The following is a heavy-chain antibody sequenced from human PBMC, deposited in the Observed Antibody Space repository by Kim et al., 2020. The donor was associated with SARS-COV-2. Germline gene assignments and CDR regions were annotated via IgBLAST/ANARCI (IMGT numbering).Heavy chain of an antibody. D-gene: IGHD6-19*01. CDR2: LYYGWST. CDR1: GGSISSYC. Sequence: SETLSLTCTVSGGSISSYCWSWIRQSPGKELEWIGYLYYGWSTNYNPSLRSRVTISVDTSNNQFSLNLRSLTAADTAVYYCARTSHGGQWLGYFDYWGQGTLVTVSS. CDR3: ARTSHGGQWLGYFDY. V-gene: IGHV4-59*13. J-gene: IGHJ4*02.